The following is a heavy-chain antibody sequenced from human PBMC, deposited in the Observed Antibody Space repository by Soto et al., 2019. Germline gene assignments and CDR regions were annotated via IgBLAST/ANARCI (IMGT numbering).Heavy chain of an antibody. J-gene: IGHJ4*02. D-gene: IGHD1-26*01. CDR1: GFTFSSYA. V-gene: IGHV3-30-3*01. Sequence: QVQLVESGGGVVQPGRSLRLSCAASGFTFSSYAMHWVRQAPGKGLEWVAVISYDGSNKYYADSVKGRFTISRDNSKNTLYLQMNSLRAEDTAVYYCARDREMYIEGATTVFDYWGQGTLVTVSS. CDR3: ARDREMYIEGATTVFDY. CDR2: ISYDGSNK.